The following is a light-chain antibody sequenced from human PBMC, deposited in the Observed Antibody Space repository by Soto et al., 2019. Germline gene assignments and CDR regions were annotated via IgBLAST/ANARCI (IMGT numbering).Light chain of an antibody. J-gene: IGLJ3*02. V-gene: IGLV4-60*02. CDR1: SGHSDYI. CDR2: LEGSRSH. CDR3: ETWNTTTRV. Sequence: QSVLTQSSSASASLGSSVKLTCTLSSGHSDYIIACHQQQPGKAPRYLMKLEGSRSHNMGSGVPNRFSGSSSGADRYLTISNLQFEDEADYYCETWNTTTRVFGGGTKLTVL.